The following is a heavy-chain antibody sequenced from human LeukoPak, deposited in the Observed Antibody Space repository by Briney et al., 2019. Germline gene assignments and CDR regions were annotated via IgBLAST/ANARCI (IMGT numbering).Heavy chain of an antibody. J-gene: IGHJ2*01. V-gene: IGHV5-10-1*01. CDR1: GYSFTSYW. Sequence: GEFLKISCKGSGYSFTSYWISWVRQMPGKGLEWMGRIDPSDSYTNYSPSFQGHVTISADKSISTAYLQWSSLKASDTAMYYCARHKISGWYFDLWGRGTLVTVSS. CDR3: ARHKISGWYFDL. CDR2: IDPSDSYT.